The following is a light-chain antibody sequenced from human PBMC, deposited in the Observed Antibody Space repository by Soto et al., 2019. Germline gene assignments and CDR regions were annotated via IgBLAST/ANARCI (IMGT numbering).Light chain of an antibody. Sequence: EILLTQSPDSLSLSPGDRATLSCRASQSFSSTFFAWYQQKPGQAPRLLIYGAYSSATGIPDRFSGSGSGTDFTLTISRLEPEDFAVYYCQQYASSVTFGQGTKVEIK. J-gene: IGKJ1*01. CDR3: QQYASSVT. V-gene: IGKV3-20*01. CDR1: QSFSSTF. CDR2: GAY.